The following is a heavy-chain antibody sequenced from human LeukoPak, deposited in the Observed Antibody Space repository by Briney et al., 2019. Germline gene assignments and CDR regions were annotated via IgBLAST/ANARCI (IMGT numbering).Heavy chain of an antibody. CDR2: IRYDGSNK. J-gene: IGHJ4*02. CDR3: AKGGTPYNWNSY. Sequence: GGSLRLSCAASGFTFSSYGMHWVRQAPGKGLEWVAFIRYDGSNKYYADSVKGRFTISRDNAKNSLFLQMNSLRAVDTAVYYCAKGGTPYNWNSYWGQGTLVTVSS. CDR1: GFTFSSYG. D-gene: IGHD1-7*01. V-gene: IGHV3-30*02.